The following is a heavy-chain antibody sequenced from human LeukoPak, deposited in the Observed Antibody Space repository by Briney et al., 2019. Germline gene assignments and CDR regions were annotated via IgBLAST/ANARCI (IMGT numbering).Heavy chain of an antibody. CDR3: TTVVYSGSYPDDAFDI. J-gene: IGHJ3*02. CDR2: IKSKTDGGTT. Sequence: GGSLRLSCAASGFTFSNAWMSWVRQAPGKGLEWVGRIKSKTDGGTTDYAAPVKGRFTISRDDSKNTLYLQMNSLKTEDTAVYYCTTVVYSGSYPDDAFDIWGQGTMVTVSS. V-gene: IGHV3-15*01. CDR1: GFTFSNAW. D-gene: IGHD1-26*01.